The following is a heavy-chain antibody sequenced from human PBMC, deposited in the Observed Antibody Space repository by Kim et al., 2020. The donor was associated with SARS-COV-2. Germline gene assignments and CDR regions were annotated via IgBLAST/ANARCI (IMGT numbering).Heavy chain of an antibody. V-gene: IGHV4-31*03. Sequence: SETLSLTCTVSGGSISSGGYYWSWIRQHPGKGLEWIGYIYYSGSTYYNPSLKSRVTISVDTSKNQFSLKLSSVTAADTAVYYCARGVAGTIEDYWGQGTLVTVSS. CDR3: ARGVAGTIEDY. CDR1: GGSISSGGYY. D-gene: IGHD6-19*01. CDR2: IYYSGST. J-gene: IGHJ4*02.